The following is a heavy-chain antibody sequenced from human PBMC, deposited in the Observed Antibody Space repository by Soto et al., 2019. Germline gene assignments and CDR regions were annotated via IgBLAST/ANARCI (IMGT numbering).Heavy chain of an antibody. CDR2: FIPIFGTA. J-gene: IGHJ6*02. V-gene: IGHV1-69*01. Sequence: QVQLVQSGAEVKKPGSSVKVSCKASGGTFSSYAISWVRQAPGQGLEWMGGFIPIFGTANYAQKFQGRVTITADEPTSTADMELSSLRSEDTAGYYCASPSITMVRGVITVPYYYYGMDVWGQGTTVTVSS. CDR1: GGTFSSYA. D-gene: IGHD3-10*01. CDR3: ASPSITMVRGVITVPYYYYGMDV.